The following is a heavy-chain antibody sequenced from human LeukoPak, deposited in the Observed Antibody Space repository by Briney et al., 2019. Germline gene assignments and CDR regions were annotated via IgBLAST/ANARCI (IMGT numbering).Heavy chain of an antibody. CDR1: GFTFSSYS. D-gene: IGHD5-18*01. J-gene: IGHJ3*02. Sequence: GGSLRLSCAASGFTFSSYSMNWVRQAPGKGLEWVSSISSSSSYIYYADSVKGRFTISRDNAKNSLYLQMNSLGAEDTALYHCARGLQLWYDAFDIWGQGTMVTVSS. V-gene: IGHV3-21*04. CDR3: ARGLQLWYDAFDI. CDR2: ISSSSSYI.